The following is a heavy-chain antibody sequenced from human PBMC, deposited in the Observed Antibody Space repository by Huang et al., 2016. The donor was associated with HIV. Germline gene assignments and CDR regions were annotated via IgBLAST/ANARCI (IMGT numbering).Heavy chain of an antibody. CDR2: SSETGSVI. CDR1: GFSFSSCN. CDR3: ARGYSSSWLYN. V-gene: IGHV3-48*01. Sequence: EEQLVESGGGLVQPGGSLRLSCAASGFSFSSCNMNWVSQAPGKGLGWSSYSSETGSVITYAYSVKGRFTVSRDNAKNSLYLQMDSLRAEDTAVYYCARGYSSSWLYNWGQGTLVTVSS. J-gene: IGHJ4*02. D-gene: IGHD6-13*01.